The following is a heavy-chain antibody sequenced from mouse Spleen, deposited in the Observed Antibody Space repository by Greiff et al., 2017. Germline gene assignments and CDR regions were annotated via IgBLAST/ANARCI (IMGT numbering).Heavy chain of an antibody. V-gene: IGHV1-63*02. CDR3: AAYYGNYSMDY. CDR1: GYTFTTYW. Sequence: VQLQQSGAELVRPGTSVKLSCKASGYTFTTYWIGWVKQRPGHGLEWIGDIYPGGGYTNYNDKFTGKATLTADTSSSTAYMQLSSLTSEDSAIYYGAAYYGNYSMDYWGQGTTVTVSS. J-gene: IGHJ4*01. D-gene: IGHD2-10*01. CDR2: IYPGGGYT.